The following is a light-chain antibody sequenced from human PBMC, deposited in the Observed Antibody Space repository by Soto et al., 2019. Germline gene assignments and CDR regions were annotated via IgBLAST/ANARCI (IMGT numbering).Light chain of an antibody. CDR2: DVS. Sequence: DVVMTQSPLSLPVTLGQPASLSCRSSQNLVYSDGNVYLNWFHQRPGQSPRRLIYDVSQRDSGLPERFSGSESGTDLTLTINRVEAEDVGVYYCMQGTHWPWTFGQGTKVEIK. J-gene: IGKJ1*01. CDR3: MQGTHWPWT. CDR1: QNLVYSDGNVY. V-gene: IGKV2-30*01.